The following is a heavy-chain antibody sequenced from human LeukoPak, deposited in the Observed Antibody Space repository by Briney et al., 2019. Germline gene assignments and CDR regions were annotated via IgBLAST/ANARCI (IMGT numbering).Heavy chain of an antibody. D-gene: IGHD3-3*01. V-gene: IGHV3-21*01. CDR1: GFTFSSYS. Sequence: GGSLRLSCAASGFTFSSYSMNWVRQAPGKGLEWVSSISSSSSYIYYADSVKGRFTISRDNAKNSLYLQMNSLRAEDTAVYYCASAYVSRFLEWNGAFDIWGQGTMVTVSS. CDR3: ASAYVSRFLEWNGAFDI. CDR2: ISSSSSYI. J-gene: IGHJ3*02.